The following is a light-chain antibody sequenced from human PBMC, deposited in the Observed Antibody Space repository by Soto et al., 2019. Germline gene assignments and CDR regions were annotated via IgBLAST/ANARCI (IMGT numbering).Light chain of an antibody. CDR1: QSVSSY. V-gene: IGKV3-11*01. J-gene: IGKJ1*01. CDR3: QQRSSWPRT. CDR2: DAS. Sequence: EIVLTQSPATLSLSPGERATLSCRASQSVSSYLAWYQQKAGQARRLLIYDASNRATGIPARFIGSGSGTDFTRTISRLKPEDFAVYYCQQRSSWPRTFGLGTKVDIK.